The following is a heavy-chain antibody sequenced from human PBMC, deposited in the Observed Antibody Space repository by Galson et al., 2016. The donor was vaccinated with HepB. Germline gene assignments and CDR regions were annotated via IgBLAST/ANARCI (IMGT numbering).Heavy chain of an antibody. CDR3: ARDIRQPWQQLDLSVLLDY. CDR2: IVVGSGNT. V-gene: IGHV1-58*01. D-gene: IGHD6-13*01. CDR1: GLTFSMSS. J-gene: IGHJ4*02. Sequence: SVKVSCKASGLTFSMSSVQWVRQARGQRLEWLGWIVVGSGNTNYAQKFQERITIARDMSTNTGYVDLRSLRSKDTAVYYCARDIRQPWQQLDLSVLLDYWGQGTLVTVSS.